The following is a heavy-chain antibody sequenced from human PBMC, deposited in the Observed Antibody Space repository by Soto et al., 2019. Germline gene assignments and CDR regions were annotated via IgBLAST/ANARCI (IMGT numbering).Heavy chain of an antibody. CDR3: ARLGDVVVPAADNHWFDP. CDR1: GGSISSSSSY. Sequence: PSETLSLTCTVSGGSISSSSSYWGWIRQPPGKGLEWIGYIYYSGSTNYNPSLKGRVTISVDTSKNQFSLKLSSVTAADTAVYYCARLGDVVVPAADNHWFDPWGQGTLVTVSS. D-gene: IGHD2-2*01. CDR2: IYYSGST. V-gene: IGHV4-61*05. J-gene: IGHJ5*02.